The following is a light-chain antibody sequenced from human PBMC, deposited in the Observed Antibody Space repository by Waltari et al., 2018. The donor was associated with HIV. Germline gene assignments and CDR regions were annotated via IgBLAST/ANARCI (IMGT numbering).Light chain of an antibody. V-gene: IGLV1-44*01. J-gene: IGLJ1*01. CDR3: ASWDDSLNGYV. Sequence: QSVLTQPPSASGTPGQRVTISCSGSSSYIGRNTVNWYQHLPGTAPKLLIYTYNQRPSGVPDRCSGSRSGTTASLAISGLQSEDEADYYCASWDDSLNGYVFGPGTKVTVL. CDR1: SSYIGRNT. CDR2: TYN.